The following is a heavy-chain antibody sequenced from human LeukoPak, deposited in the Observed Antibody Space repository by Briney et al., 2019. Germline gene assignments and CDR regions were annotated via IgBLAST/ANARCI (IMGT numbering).Heavy chain of an antibody. CDR1: GYSFTSHY. D-gene: IGHD3-16*02. CDR2: INPSGSST. V-gene: IGHV1-46*01. CDR3: ARDNSVGDIAWWFDP. Sequence: GASVTVSCMASGYSFTSHYMHWVRQAPGQGLEGMGLINPSGSSTLYAQKFQGRVTMTRDMSTTTDYMELSSLRSEDTAVYYCARDNSVGDIAWWFDPWGQGTLVTVSS. J-gene: IGHJ5*02.